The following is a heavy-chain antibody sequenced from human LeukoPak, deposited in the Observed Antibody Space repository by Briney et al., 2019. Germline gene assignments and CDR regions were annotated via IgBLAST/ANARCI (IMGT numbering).Heavy chain of an antibody. V-gene: IGHV1-69*04. J-gene: IGHJ5*02. CDR2: IIPILDIA. CDR3: ARDETYYDFWSGYSATNWFDP. Sequence: EASVKVSCKASRGTFSSCTISWVRQAPGQGLEWMGRIIPILDIASYAQKFQGRVTITADKSPSTAYMELSSLKSDDTAVYYCARDETYYDFWSGYSATNWFDPWGQGTPVTVSS. CDR1: RGTFSSCT. D-gene: IGHD3-3*01.